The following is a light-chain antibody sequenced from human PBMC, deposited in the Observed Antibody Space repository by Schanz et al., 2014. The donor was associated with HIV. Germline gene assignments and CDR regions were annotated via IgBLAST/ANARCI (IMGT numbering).Light chain of an antibody. Sequence: EIVLTQSPGTLSLSPGERATLSCRASESVSSSLLAWYQQTPGQAPRLLIFAASSRATGIPDRFSGSGSGTDFTLTISRLEPEDFAVYYCQQYGSSPWTFGQGTKVEIK. J-gene: IGKJ1*01. CDR3: QQYGSSPWT. V-gene: IGKV3-20*01. CDR1: ESVSSSL. CDR2: AAS.